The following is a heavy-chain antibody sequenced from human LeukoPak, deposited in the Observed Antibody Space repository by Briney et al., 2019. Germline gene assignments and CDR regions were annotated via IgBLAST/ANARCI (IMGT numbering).Heavy chain of an antibody. D-gene: IGHD4-23*01. CDR2: ISAYNGNT. Sequence: ASVKVSCKASGYTFTSYGISWVRQAPGQGLEWMGWISAYNGNTNYAQKLQGRVTMTTDTSTSTAYMELRSLRSDDTAVYYCARDDRQGTTVDAFDIWGQGTMVTVSS. CDR3: ARDDRQGTTVDAFDI. J-gene: IGHJ3*02. V-gene: IGHV1-18*01. CDR1: GYTFTSYG.